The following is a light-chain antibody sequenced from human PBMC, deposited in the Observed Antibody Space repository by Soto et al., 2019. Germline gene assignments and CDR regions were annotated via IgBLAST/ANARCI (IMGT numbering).Light chain of an antibody. Sequence: QSALTQPASVSGSPGQSITISCTGTSCNVGSYKLVSWYQQHPGKAPKLMIFEVNKRPSGVSNRFSGPKSGNTASLTISGLKVEDEADYYCCSSGGSPTYVFGTGTKVTVL. V-gene: IGLV2-23*02. CDR3: CSSGGSPTYV. J-gene: IGLJ1*01. CDR2: EVN. CDR1: SCNVGSYKL.